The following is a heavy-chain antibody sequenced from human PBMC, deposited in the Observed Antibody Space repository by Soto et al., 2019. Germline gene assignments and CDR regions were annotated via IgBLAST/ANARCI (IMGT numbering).Heavy chain of an antibody. Sequence: PGGSLRLSCAASGFTFSSYAMSWVRQAPGKGLEGVSAISGSGGSTYYADSVKGRFTISRDNSKNTLYLQMNSLRAEDTAVYYCAKDGITIFGVVNYYYMDVWGKGTTVTVSS. D-gene: IGHD3-3*01. CDR2: ISGSGGST. CDR3: AKDGITIFGVVNYYYMDV. J-gene: IGHJ6*03. V-gene: IGHV3-23*01. CDR1: GFTFSSYA.